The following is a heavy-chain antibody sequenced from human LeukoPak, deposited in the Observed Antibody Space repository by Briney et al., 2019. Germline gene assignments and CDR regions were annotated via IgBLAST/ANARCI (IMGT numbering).Heavy chain of an antibody. CDR3: ARDWDGDSLGDLASFHY. J-gene: IGHJ4*02. Sequence: ASVKVSCKASGYTFTSYGISWVRQAPGQGLEWMGWISAYNGNTNYAQKLQGRVTMTTDTSTSTAYMELRGLRSDDTAVYYCARDWDGDSLGDLASFHYWGQGTLVTVSS. D-gene: IGHD4-17*01. CDR2: ISAYNGNT. V-gene: IGHV1-18*01. CDR1: GYTFTSYG.